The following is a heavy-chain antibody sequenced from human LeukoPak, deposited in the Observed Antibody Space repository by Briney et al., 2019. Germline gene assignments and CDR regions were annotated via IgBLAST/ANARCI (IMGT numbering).Heavy chain of an antibody. CDR1: GLTFSSYG. J-gene: IGHJ5*02. Sequence: PGRSLRLSCAASGLTFSSYGITWVRQAPGKGLEWVSAISVSGGIAFYADSVKGRFSISRDNSKNTLYLQMNGLRAEDTAVYYCAKDRRIVAVGPRRTIKNWLDPWGQGTLVTVSS. CDR2: ISVSGGIA. CDR3: AKDRRIVAVGPRRTIKNWLDP. D-gene: IGHD6-13*01. V-gene: IGHV3-23*01.